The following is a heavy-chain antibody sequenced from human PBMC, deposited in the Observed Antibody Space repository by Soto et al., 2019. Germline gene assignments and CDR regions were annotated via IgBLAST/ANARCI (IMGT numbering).Heavy chain of an antibody. CDR2: INPSGGST. CDR3: ARDYRGSGSSRAFDI. V-gene: IGHV1-46*01. CDR1: GYTFTSYY. D-gene: IGHD3-10*01. J-gene: IGHJ3*02. Sequence: VKVSCKASGYTFTSYYMHWVRQAPGQGLEWMGIINPSGGSTSYAQKFQGRVTMTRGTSTSTVYMELSSLRSEDTAVYYCARDYRGSGSSRAFDIWGQGTMVTVSS.